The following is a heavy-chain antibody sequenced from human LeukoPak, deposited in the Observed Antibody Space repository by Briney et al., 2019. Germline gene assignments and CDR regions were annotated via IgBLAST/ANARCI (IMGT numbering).Heavy chain of an antibody. Sequence: GASVKVSCKASGYTFTGYYMHWVRQAPGQGLEWMGWISAYNGNTNYAQKLQGRVTMTTDTSTSTAYMELRSLRSDDTAVYYCARTPETYYDFWSGYSKRNYYYYGMDVWGQGTTVTVSS. J-gene: IGHJ6*02. CDR3: ARTPETYYDFWSGYSKRNYYYYGMDV. V-gene: IGHV1-18*04. CDR1: GYTFTGYY. D-gene: IGHD3-3*01. CDR2: ISAYNGNT.